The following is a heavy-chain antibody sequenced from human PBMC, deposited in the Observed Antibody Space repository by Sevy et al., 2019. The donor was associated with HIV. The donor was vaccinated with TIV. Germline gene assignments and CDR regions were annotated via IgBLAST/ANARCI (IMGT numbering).Heavy chain of an antibody. J-gene: IGHJ5*02. Sequence: SETLSLTCTVSGGSISSSSYYWGWIRQPPGKGLEWIGSIYYSGSTYYNPSLKSRVTISVDTSKNQFSLKLSSVTAADTAVYYCARQTSGRPGDPWGQGTLVTVSS. V-gene: IGHV4-39*01. CDR3: ARQTSGRPGDP. D-gene: IGHD6-25*01. CDR2: IYYSGST. CDR1: GGSISSSSYY.